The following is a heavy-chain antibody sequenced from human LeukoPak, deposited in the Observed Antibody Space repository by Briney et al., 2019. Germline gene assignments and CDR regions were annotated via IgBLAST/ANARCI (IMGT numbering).Heavy chain of an antibody. CDR2: ISGSGGST. Sequence: GGSLRLSCAASGFTFSSYAMSWVRQAPGKGLEWVSAISGSGGSTNYADSVKGRFTISRDNAKNSLYLQMNSLRAEDTAVYYCARDLYRIVVVPHYFDYWGQGTLVTVSS. CDR3: ARDLYRIVVVPHYFDY. CDR1: GFTFSSYA. J-gene: IGHJ4*02. D-gene: IGHD3-22*01. V-gene: IGHV3-23*01.